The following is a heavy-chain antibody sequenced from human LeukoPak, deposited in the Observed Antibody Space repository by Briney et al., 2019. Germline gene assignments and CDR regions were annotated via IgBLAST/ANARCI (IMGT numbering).Heavy chain of an antibody. CDR3: ARRGGSGDRMSGWFDP. J-gene: IGHJ5*02. V-gene: IGHV4-34*01. D-gene: IGHD3-10*01. CDR1: GGSFSGYY. Sequence: SETLSLTCAVSGGSFSGYYWSWIRQPPGKGLEWIGEINHSGSTNYNPSLKSRVTISVDTSKNQFSLKLSSVTAADTAVYYCARRGGSGDRMSGWFDPWGQGTLVTVSS. CDR2: INHSGST.